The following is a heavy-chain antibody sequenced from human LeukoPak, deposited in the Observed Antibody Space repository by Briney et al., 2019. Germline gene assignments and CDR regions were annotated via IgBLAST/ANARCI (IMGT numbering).Heavy chain of an antibody. J-gene: IGHJ5*02. CDR1: GFTFSSYS. Sequence: GGSLRLSCAASGFTFSSYSMNWVRQAPGKGLEWVSSISSSSSYIYYADSVKGRFTISRDNAKNSLYLQMNSLRAEDTAVYYCARDLSSGYYFWFDPWGQGTLVTVSS. D-gene: IGHD3-22*01. V-gene: IGHV3-21*01. CDR2: ISSSSSYI. CDR3: ARDLSSGYYFWFDP.